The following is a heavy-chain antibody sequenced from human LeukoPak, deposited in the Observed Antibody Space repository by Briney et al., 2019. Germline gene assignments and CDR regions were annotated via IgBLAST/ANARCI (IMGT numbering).Heavy chain of an antibody. Sequence: GASVKVSCKASGYTFTAYYMHWVRQAPGQGLEWMGWVHPNSGGTKFAQKFQGRVTLSRDASLKTVYMELSSLRSDDTAIYYCARDRCNGGDCSSWNYVDVWGKGTMVTVSS. CDR1: GYTFTAYY. CDR2: VHPNSGGT. CDR3: ARDRCNGGDCSSWNYVDV. V-gene: IGHV1-2*02. D-gene: IGHD2-21*02. J-gene: IGHJ6*03.